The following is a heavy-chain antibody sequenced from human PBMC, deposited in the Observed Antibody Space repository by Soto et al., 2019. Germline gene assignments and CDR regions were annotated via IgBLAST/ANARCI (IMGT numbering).Heavy chain of an antibody. CDR2: IHHSGST. V-gene: IGHV4-38-2*02. CDR3: ARDTPGLAETNWFDP. CDR1: GYSISSGYY. D-gene: IGHD2-15*01. J-gene: IGHJ5*02. Sequence: SETLSLTCAVSGYSISSGYYWGWIRQPPGKGLEWIGSIHHSGSTDYNPSLKSRVIISVDMSKNQFSLRLSSATAADTAMYYCARDTPGLAETNWFDPWRQGTLVTVSS.